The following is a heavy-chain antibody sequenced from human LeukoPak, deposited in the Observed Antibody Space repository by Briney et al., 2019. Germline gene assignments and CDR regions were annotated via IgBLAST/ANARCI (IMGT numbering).Heavy chain of an antibody. CDR1: GGSFRGYY. CDR3: ASVSGSYWTEYFHH. V-gene: IGHV4-34*01. J-gene: IGHJ1*01. CDR2: INHSGRT. Sequence: SETLSLTCAVYGGSFRGYYWSWIRPPPGKGLEWIGEINHSGRTNYNPSLKSRVTITVDTYKHEFSLTLISVTAADTAVYHCASVSGSYWTEYFHHWGQGTLVTVCS. D-gene: IGHD1-26*01.